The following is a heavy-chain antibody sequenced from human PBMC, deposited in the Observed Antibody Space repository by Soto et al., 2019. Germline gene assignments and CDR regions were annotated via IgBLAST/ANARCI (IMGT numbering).Heavy chain of an antibody. CDR2: IRRSGTT. J-gene: IGHJ6*02. CDR1: GGCFSSYY. Sequence: QVQLQQWGAGLLKPSETLSLTCAVSGGCFSSYYWSWIRQPPGKGLEWIGEIRRSGTTNYNSSLKSRLTMSVDTSMTQFSLRLTSVTAADTTVYYCVTGGGDYDYGMDVWGQGTTVTVSS. D-gene: IGHD4-17*01. V-gene: IGHV4-34*01. CDR3: VTGGGDYDYGMDV.